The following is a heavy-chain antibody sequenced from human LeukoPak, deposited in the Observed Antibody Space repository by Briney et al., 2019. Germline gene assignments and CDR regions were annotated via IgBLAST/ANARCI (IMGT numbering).Heavy chain of an antibody. CDR1: GFTFSTYA. D-gene: IGHD2-21*01. Sequence: GGSLRLSCAASGFTFSTYAMNWIRQAPGKGLEWVSSISSTGTYIYYGDLVEGRFTISRDNAKNSLYLQMNSLRAEDTAVYYCVKYGGDLGVAFDCWGQGTLVTVSS. CDR3: VKYGGDLGVAFDC. CDR2: ISSTGTYI. J-gene: IGHJ4*02. V-gene: IGHV3-21*01.